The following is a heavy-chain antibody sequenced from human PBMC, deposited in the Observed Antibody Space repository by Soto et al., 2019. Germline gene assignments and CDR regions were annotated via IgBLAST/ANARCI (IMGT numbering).Heavy chain of an antibody. Sequence: SETLSLTCTGSGGSISSGGYYWSWIRQHPGKGLEWIGYIYYSGSTYYNPSLKSRVTISVDTSKNQFSLKLSSVTAAVTAVYYCARWFFFESSGDHRDLHSFPTRRSSDL. CDR3: ARWFFFESSGDHRDLHSFPTRRSSDL. D-gene: IGHD3-3*01. V-gene: IGHV4-31*03. J-gene: IGHJ2*01. CDR2: IYYSGST. CDR1: GGSISSGGYY.